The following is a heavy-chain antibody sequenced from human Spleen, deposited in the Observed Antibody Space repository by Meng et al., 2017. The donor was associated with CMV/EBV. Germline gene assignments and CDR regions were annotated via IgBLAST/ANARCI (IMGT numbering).Heavy chain of an antibody. Sequence: GESLKISCAASGFTVSSNYMNWVRQAPGKGLEWISFISTTSSYIDYADSVKGRFTISRDNARNSLFLQMNSLRAEDTAVYYCARDIRGSDYYYGMDVWGQGTTVTVSS. CDR2: ISTTSSYI. V-gene: IGHV3-21*01. CDR1: GFTVSSNY. CDR3: ARDIRGSDYYYGMDV. D-gene: IGHD3-10*01. J-gene: IGHJ6*02.